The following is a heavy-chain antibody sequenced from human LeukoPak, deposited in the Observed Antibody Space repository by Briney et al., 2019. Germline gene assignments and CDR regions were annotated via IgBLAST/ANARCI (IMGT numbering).Heavy chain of an antibody. CDR3: TRGNDILTGYYTYYFDY. CDR2: INSDGSST. Sequence: GGSLRLSCAASGLTFSTYWMHWVRQVPGKGLVWVSRINSDGSSTSYADSVKGRFTISRDNAKNTLYLQMNSLRAEDTAVYYCTRGNDILTGYYTYYFDYWGQGTLVTVSS. CDR1: GLTFSTYW. J-gene: IGHJ4*02. D-gene: IGHD3-9*01. V-gene: IGHV3-74*01.